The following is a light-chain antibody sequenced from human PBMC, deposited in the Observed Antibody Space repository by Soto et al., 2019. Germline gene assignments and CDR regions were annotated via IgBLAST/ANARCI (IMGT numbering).Light chain of an antibody. V-gene: IGLV2-14*01. CDR3: SSYTSSSTPYVV. Sequence: QSALTQPASVSGSPGQSITISCTGTSSDVGGYNYVSWYQQHPGKAPKLMIYDVSNRPSGVSNRFSGSKSGNTASLTISGLHAEDEADYCCSSYTSSSTPYVVFGGGTKLTVL. CDR2: DVS. CDR1: SSDVGGYNY. J-gene: IGLJ2*01.